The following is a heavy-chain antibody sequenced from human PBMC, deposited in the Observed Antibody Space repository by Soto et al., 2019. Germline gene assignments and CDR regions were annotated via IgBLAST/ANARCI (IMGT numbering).Heavy chain of an antibody. V-gene: IGHV3-23*01. J-gene: IGHJ5*02. CDR3: ARAVAPYFGTWFDP. D-gene: IGHD3-10*01. CDR2: INNGGSSR. Sequence: GGSLRLSCAASGVTFSNFAVTWVRQAPGKGLEWVSGINNGGSSRWYADSVKGRFTISRDNSKNTLSSVTAADMAVYYCARAVAPYFGTWFDPWGQGILVTVSS. CDR1: GVTFSNFA.